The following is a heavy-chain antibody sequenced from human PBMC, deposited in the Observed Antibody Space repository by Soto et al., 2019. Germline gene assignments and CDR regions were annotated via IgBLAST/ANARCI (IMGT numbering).Heavy chain of an antibody. CDR3: ARRSSWYYFDY. D-gene: IGHD6-13*01. CDR2: IYHSGST. J-gene: IGHJ4*02. V-gene: IGHV4-4*02. Sequence: SETLSLTCAVSGGSISSSNWWSWVRQPPGKGLEWIGEIYHSGSTNYNPSLKSRVTISVDTSKNQFSLKLSSVTAADTAVYYCARRSSWYYFDYWGQGTLVTVSS. CDR1: GGSISSSNW.